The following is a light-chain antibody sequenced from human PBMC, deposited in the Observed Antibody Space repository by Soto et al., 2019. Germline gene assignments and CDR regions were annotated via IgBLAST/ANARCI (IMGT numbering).Light chain of an antibody. V-gene: IGLV2-11*01. CDR3: CSYAGSYTPHVV. Sequence: QSALTQPRSVSGSPGQSVTISCTGTSSDVGGYNYVSWYQQHPGKAPKLMIYDVSKRPSGVPDRFSGSKSGNTASLTISGLQAEVEADYYCCSYAGSYTPHVVFGGGTKLTVL. J-gene: IGLJ2*01. CDR2: DVS. CDR1: SSDVGGYNY.